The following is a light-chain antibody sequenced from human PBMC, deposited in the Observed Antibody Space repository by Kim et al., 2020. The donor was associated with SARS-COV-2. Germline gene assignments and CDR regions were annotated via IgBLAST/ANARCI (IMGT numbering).Light chain of an antibody. CDR3: QAWDSSNWV. V-gene: IGLV3-1*01. Sequence: SVSPGQTASITCSGDKLGDKYASWYQQKPGRSPVLVIHQDSKRPSGIPERFSGSNSGNTATLTISGTQAMDEADYYCQAWDSSNWVFGGGTQLTVL. CDR1: KLGDKY. J-gene: IGLJ3*02. CDR2: QDS.